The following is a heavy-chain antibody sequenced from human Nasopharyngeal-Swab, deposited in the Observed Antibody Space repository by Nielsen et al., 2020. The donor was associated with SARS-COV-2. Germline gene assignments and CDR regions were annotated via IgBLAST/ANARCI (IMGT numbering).Heavy chain of an antibody. V-gene: IGHV4-59*01. J-gene: IGHJ4*02. CDR3: ARDQRGSGWYSWSQGLDY. D-gene: IGHD6-19*01. Sequence: RQAPGKGLEWIGYIYDSGSTNYNPSLKSRVTISVDTSKNQFSLKLSSVTAADTAVYYCARDQRGSGWYSWSQGLDYWGQGTLVTVS. CDR2: IYDSGST.